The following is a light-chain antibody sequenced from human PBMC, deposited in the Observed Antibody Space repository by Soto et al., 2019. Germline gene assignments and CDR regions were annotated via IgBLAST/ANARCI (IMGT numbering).Light chain of an antibody. CDR2: KNN. CDR3: AAWYDGLE. CDR1: SSDVGGYKY. Sequence: QSVLTQPPSASGSPGQSVTISCTGTSSDVGGYKYVSWYQQLPGAAPKLLIYKNNQRPSGVPDRFSGSKSDTSASLAISGLRSEDEADYYCAAWYDGLEFGGGTQLTVL. V-gene: IGLV1-47*01. J-gene: IGLJ2*01.